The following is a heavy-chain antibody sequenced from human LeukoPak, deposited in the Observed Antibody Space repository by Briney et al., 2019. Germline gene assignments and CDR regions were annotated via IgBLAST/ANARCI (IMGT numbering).Heavy chain of an antibody. CDR3: AKVAIAARTVYYFDY. CDR2: INPNSGGT. V-gene: IGHV1-2*02. Sequence: ASVKVSCKASGYTFTGYYMHWVRQAPGQRLEWMGWINPNSGGTNYAQKFQGRVTMTRDTSISTAYMELSRLRSDDTAVYYCAKVAIAARTVYYFDYWGQGTLVTVSS. J-gene: IGHJ4*02. D-gene: IGHD6-6*01. CDR1: GYTFTGYY.